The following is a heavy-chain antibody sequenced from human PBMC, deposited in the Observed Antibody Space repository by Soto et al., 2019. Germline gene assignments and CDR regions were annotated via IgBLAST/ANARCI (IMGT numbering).Heavy chain of an antibody. CDR1: GYTFTSYY. Sequence: GASVKVSCKASGYTFTSYYMHWVRQAPGQGLEWMGIINPSGGSTSYAQEFQGRVTMTRDTSTSTVYMELSSLRSEDTAVYYCAREGSGWYLDDWGQGTLVNVSS. V-gene: IGHV1-46*01. J-gene: IGHJ4*02. D-gene: IGHD6-19*01. CDR2: INPSGGST. CDR3: AREGSGWYLDD.